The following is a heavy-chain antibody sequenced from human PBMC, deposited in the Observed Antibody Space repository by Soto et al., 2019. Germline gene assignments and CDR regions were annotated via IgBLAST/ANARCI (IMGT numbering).Heavy chain of an antibody. J-gene: IGHJ4*02. D-gene: IGHD3-3*01. CDR1: SGSISSSNW. CDR2: IYHSGST. CDR3: ARVPETQYYDFWSGGDGYFDY. Sequence: QVQLQESGPGLVKPSGTLSLTCAVSSGSISSSNWWSWVRQPPGKGLEWIGEIYHSGSTNYNPSLKSRVTISVGQSNYLFSLKLRSVTGADTAVYYCARVPETQYYDFWSGGDGYFDYWGQGTLVTVSS. V-gene: IGHV4-4*02.